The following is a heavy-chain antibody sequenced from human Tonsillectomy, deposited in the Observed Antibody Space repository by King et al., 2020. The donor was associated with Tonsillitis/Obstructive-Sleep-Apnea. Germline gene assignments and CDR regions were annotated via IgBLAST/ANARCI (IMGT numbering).Heavy chain of an antibody. D-gene: IGHD3-3*01. CDR3: TRAEYDPDAFDI. CDR2: IYHSVST. Sequence: QLQESGPGLVKPSGTLSLTCAVSGGSISSSNWWGWFRQPPGKGREWIGGIYHSVSTKYKPSLKSRVTISVDRSKKQFSLRLSSVTAADTAVYYCTRAEYDPDAFDIWGQGTMVIVSS. CDR1: GGSISSSNW. J-gene: IGHJ3*02. V-gene: IGHV4-4*02.